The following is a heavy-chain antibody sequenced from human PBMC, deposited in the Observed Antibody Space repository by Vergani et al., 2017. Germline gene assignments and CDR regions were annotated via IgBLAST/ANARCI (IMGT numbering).Heavy chain of an antibody. V-gene: IGHV1-58*02. CDR3: AAVSGRGYCSGGSCLVDAFDI. Sequence: QMQLVLSGPEVKKPGTSVKVSCKASGFTFTSSAMQWVRQARGQRLEWIGWIVVGSGNTNYAQKFQERVTITRDMSTSTAYMELSSLRSEDTAVYYCAAVSGRGYCSGGSCLVDAFDIWGQGTMVTVSS. CDR2: IVVGSGNT. D-gene: IGHD2-15*01. J-gene: IGHJ3*02. CDR1: GFTFTSSA.